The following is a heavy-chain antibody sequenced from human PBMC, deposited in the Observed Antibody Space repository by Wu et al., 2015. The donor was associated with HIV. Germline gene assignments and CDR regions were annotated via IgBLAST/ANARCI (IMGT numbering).Heavy chain of an antibody. CDR3: ASPRSPGYSSAWPTYFDY. CDR1: GFTFTSYV. D-gene: IGHD6-19*01. Sequence: QVQLVQSGAEVKKPGASVKVSCKASGFTFTSYVITWVRQAPGQGLEWMGGIIPLFGTTDYAQLFQGRVTITTDESTSTAYMRLSSLRSEDTAVYYCASPRSPGYSSAWPTYFDYWGQGTLVTVSS. CDR2: IIPLFGTT. J-gene: IGHJ4*02. V-gene: IGHV1-69*05.